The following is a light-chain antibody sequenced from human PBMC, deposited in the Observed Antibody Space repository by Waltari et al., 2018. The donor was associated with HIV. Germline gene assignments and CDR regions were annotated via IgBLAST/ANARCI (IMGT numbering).Light chain of an antibody. CDR2: TNN. CDR3: ATWDDSLNGWV. V-gene: IGLV1-44*01. J-gene: IGLJ3*02. CDR1: SSNIATDT. Sequence: HYLLTPPPPAHGTPGQRVTIPCSGSSSNIATDTVNRYQQLPGTAPKPLLYTNNQRPPGVPARFSGSKSGTSAALAISGRQSDDDAEYYGATWDDSLNGWVFGGGTRLTVL.